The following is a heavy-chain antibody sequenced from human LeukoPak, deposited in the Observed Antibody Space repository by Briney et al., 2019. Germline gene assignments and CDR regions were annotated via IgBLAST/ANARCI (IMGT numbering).Heavy chain of an antibody. J-gene: IGHJ6*02. CDR3: ARAIYQLLSYYYYGMDV. V-gene: IGHV3-21*01. CDR1: GFTFSSYS. D-gene: IGHD2-2*01. CDR2: ISSSSSYI. Sequence: KSGGSLRLSCAASGFTFSSYSMNWVRQAPGKGLEWVSSISSSSSYIYYADSVKGRFTISRDNAKNSLYLQMNSLRAEDTAVYYCARAIYQLLSYYYYGMDVWGQGTTVTVSS.